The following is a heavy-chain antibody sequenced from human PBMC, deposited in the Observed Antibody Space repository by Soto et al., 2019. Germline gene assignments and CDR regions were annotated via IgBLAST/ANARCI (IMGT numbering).Heavy chain of an antibody. D-gene: IGHD3-10*01. Sequence: PSETLSLTCPVSGFSISSGDYYWSWIRQPPGKGLEWIGYIYYSGSTYYNPSLKSRVTISVDTSKNQFSLKLSSVTAADTAVYYCARARSEGSYYFGRRYYYGMDVWGQGTTVTVSS. V-gene: IGHV4-30-4*01. CDR1: GFSISSGDYY. CDR2: IYYSGST. J-gene: IGHJ6*02. CDR3: ARARSEGSYYFGRRYYYGMDV.